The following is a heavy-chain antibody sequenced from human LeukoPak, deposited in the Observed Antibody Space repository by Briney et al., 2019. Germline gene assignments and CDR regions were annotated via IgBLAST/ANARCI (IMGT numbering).Heavy chain of an antibody. Sequence: GGSLRLSCAASGSTFSSYAMSWVRQAPGKGLEWVSAISGSGGSTYYADSVKGRFTISRDNSKNTLYLQMNSLRAEDTAVYYCAKEDCSSTSCSLGRVDYWGQGTLVTVSS. CDR1: GSTFSSYA. D-gene: IGHD2-2*01. V-gene: IGHV3-23*01. CDR2: ISGSGGST. J-gene: IGHJ4*02. CDR3: AKEDCSSTSCSLGRVDY.